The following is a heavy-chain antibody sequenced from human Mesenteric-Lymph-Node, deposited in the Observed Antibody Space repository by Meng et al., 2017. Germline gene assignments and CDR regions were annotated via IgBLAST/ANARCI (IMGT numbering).Heavy chain of an antibody. CDR2: INSDGSTT. Sequence: EVQLVESGGGVVQSGRSLRLSCAASGFTLSSYWMHWVRQAPGEGLVWVSRINSDGSTTSYADSVKGRFTISRDSAKNTLYLQMNSLRAEDTAVYYCARVQVVVTGFDPWGQGTLVTVSS. CDR3: ARVQVVVTGFDP. J-gene: IGHJ5*02. V-gene: IGHV3-74*01. CDR1: GFTLSSYW. D-gene: IGHD2-21*02.